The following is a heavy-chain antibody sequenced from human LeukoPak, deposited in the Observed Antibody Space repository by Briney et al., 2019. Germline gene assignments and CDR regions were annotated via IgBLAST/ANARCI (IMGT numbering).Heavy chain of an antibody. J-gene: IGHJ4*02. D-gene: IGHD5-18*01. CDR1: SGSISSTSYY. Sequence: PSETLSLTCTVSSGSISSTSYYWGWIRQPPGKGLEWIGTISYNGSTYYNLSLKSRVTSSVDTSKNQFSRKLSSVTPAHNAVDYRASLGIQLWYHFDYWGRGTLVTGSS. CDR3: ASLGIQLWYHFDY. CDR2: ISYNGST. V-gene: IGHV4-39*01.